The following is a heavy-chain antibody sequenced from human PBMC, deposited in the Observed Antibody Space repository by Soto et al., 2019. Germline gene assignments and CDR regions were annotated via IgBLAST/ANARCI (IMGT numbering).Heavy chain of an antibody. Sequence: QVQLVQSGPEVKKPEASVKVSCKVSGYTFTSSGISWVRQAPGQGPEWMGWITGKDGVTNYAQNFQGRVTLTIDSSTTTVYMEVRSLSSADTAIYYCARDHGGYGTFGYWGQGTLVTVSS. CDR1: GYTFTSSG. J-gene: IGHJ4*02. CDR3: ARDHGGYGTFGY. D-gene: IGHD5-12*01. CDR2: ITGKDGVT. V-gene: IGHV1-18*04.